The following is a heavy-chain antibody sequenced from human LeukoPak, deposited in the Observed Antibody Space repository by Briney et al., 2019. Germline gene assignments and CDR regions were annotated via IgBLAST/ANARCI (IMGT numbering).Heavy chain of an antibody. CDR1: GYTFTGYY. V-gene: IGHV1-2*02. J-gene: IGHJ6*03. CDR2: INPNSGGT. Sequence: ASVKVSCKASGYTFTGYYMHWVRQAPGQGLEWMGWINPNSGGTNYAQKLQGRVTMTTDASTSTAYMELRSLRSDDTAVYYCARAHVGIGYYYYMDVWGKGTTVTISS. CDR3: ARAHVGIGYYYYMDV. D-gene: IGHD6-13*01.